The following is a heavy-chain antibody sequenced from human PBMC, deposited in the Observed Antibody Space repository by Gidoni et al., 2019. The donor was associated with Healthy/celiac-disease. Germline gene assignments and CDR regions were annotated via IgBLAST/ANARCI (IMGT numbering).Heavy chain of an antibody. Sequence: EVQLVESGGGVVKTGGVLRRSCAALGFTFSRYSMNWVRQAPGKGLEWVSSITSSGSTLYYADSVKGRFTISRDNAKNSLYRQMNSLRADDTAVYYCARRPLRWGPYYYGMDVWGQGTTVTVSS. CDR2: ITSSGSTL. CDR3: ARRPLRWGPYYYGMDV. V-gene: IGHV3-21*01. J-gene: IGHJ6*02. CDR1: GFTFSRYS. D-gene: IGHD4-17*01.